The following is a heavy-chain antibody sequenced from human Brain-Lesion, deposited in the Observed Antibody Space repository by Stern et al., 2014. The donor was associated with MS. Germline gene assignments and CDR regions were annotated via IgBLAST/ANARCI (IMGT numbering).Heavy chain of an antibody. CDR2: IFNSGST. CDR1: GGSISSGGYY. J-gene: IGHJ6*02. V-gene: IGHV4-61*02. Sequence: VQLLESGPGLVKPSQTLSLSCTVSGGSISSGGYYWSWIRQPAGKGLEWIGRIFNSGSTSYTPSLKSRVTLSIDTSKNQFSLRLNSMTAADTAVYYCARGRVVPGFQYYATDVWGQGTTVIVSS. CDR3: ARGRVVPGFQYYATDV. D-gene: IGHD2-2*01.